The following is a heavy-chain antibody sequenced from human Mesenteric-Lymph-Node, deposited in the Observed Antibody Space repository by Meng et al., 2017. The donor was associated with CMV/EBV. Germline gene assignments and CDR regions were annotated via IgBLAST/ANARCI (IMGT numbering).Heavy chain of an antibody. Sequence: QRRVREAGPGQVKPSDTLSLPCTVSGDSISSFYYWGWIRQPPGRGLEWIGSVHYTGSTYYSPSLKSRVTVSVDTSKNQFSLRLTSVTAADTAVYYCARPFPSWQSPRLDPFGAWGQGTLVTVSS. CDR3: ARPFPSWQSPRLDPFGA. J-gene: IGHJ5*02. CDR2: VHYTGST. CDR1: GDSISSFYY. V-gene: IGHV4-39*01. D-gene: IGHD6-19*01.